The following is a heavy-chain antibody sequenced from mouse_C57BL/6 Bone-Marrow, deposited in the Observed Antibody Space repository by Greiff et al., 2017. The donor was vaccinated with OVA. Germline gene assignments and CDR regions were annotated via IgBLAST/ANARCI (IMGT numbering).Heavy chain of an antibody. CDR3: ARHERSGYPFAY. J-gene: IGHJ3*01. Sequence: EVQLVESGGDLVKPGGSLKLSCAASGFTFSSYGMSWFRQTPDKRLEWVATISSGGSYTYYPDSVKGRFTISRDNAKNTLYLQMSSLKSEDTAMYYCARHERSGYPFAYWGQGTLVTVSA. D-gene: IGHD2-2*01. CDR1: GFTFSSYG. CDR2: ISSGGSYT. V-gene: IGHV5-6*01.